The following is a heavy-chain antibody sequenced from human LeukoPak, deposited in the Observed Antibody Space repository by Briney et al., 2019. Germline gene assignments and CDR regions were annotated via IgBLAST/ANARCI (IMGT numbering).Heavy chain of an antibody. CDR3: ARDHHRRLYDSQARDTFDI. V-gene: IGHV3-48*01. CDR2: ISSSSSPI. CDR1: GFTFSSYS. Sequence: GGSLRLSCAASGFTFSSYSMDWVRQAPGKGLEWVSYISSSSSPIYYADSVKGRFAISRDNARNSLYLQMNSLRAEDTAVYYCARDHHRRLYDSQARDTFDIWGQGTMVTVSS. D-gene: IGHD3-22*01. J-gene: IGHJ3*02.